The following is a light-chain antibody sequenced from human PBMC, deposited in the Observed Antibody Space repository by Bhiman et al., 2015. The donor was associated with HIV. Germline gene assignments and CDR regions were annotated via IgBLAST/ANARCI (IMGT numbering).Light chain of an antibody. J-gene: IGLJ2*01. CDR1: SSDIGFYDY. Sequence: QSALTQPASVSGSPGQSITISCTGTSSDIGFYDYVSWYQQHPGKAPKLIIYDVRKRPSGVSSRFSGSKSGNTASLTISGLQAEDEADYYCCSYAGSSTFVVFGGGTKLTVL. V-gene: IGLV2-23*02. CDR2: DVR. CDR3: CSYAGSSTFVV.